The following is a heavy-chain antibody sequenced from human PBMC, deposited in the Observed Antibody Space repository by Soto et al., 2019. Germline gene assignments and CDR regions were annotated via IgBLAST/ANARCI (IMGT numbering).Heavy chain of an antibody. J-gene: IGHJ6*02. V-gene: IGHV3-33*01. CDR1: GFTFSDYG. CDR3: ARGSLYCSSTSCSYGMDV. D-gene: IGHD2-15*01. CDR2: IWFDGSNE. Sequence: PGGSLRLSCAASGFTFSDYGMHWVRQAPGEGLQWVAVIWFDGSNEHYADSVKGRFTISRDNSKNTLYLQIYSLRAGDTAVYYCARGSLYCSSTSCSYGMDVWGQGTTVTVSS.